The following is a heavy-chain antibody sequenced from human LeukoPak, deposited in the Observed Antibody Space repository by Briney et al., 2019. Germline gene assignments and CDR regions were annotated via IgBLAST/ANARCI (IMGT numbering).Heavy chain of an antibody. CDR2: ISYDGSNK. V-gene: IGHV3-30*04. J-gene: IGHJ4*02. CDR1: GFTFSSYA. CDR3: AGDPFGY. Sequence: GGSLRLSCAASGFTFSSYAMHWVRQAPGKGLEWVAVISYDGSNKYYADSVKGRFTISRDNSKNTLYLQMNSLRAEDTAVYYCAGDPFGYWGQGTLVTVPS.